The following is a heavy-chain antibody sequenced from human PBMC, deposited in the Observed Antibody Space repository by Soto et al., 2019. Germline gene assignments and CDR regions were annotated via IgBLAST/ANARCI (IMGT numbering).Heavy chain of an antibody. CDR2: INAGNGNT. D-gene: IGHD6-13*01. CDR3: ARDLKGIAAAGTRAFDI. V-gene: IGHV1-3*01. J-gene: IGHJ3*02. CDR1: GGTFSSYA. Sequence: ASVKVSCKASGGTFSSYAITWVRQAPGQRLEWMGWINAGNGNTKYSQKFQGRVTITRDTSASTAYMELSSLRSEDTAVYYCARDLKGIAAAGTRAFDIWGQGTMVTVSS.